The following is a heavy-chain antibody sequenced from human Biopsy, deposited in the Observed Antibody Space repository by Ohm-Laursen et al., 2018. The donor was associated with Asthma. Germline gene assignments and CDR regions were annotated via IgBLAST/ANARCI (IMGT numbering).Heavy chain of an antibody. D-gene: IGHD7-27*01. V-gene: IGHV4-39*01. CDR1: GGSMSSSSYY. Sequence: SDTLSLTWPVSGGSMSSSSYYWGWIRRPPGKGLEWMGRISYTGSAYHNPSLKSRVTISENTSKNPFSLKLRSVTAADTAVYYCARHWDWGSFFDYWGQGTPVTVSS. CDR2: ISYTGSA. J-gene: IGHJ4*02. CDR3: ARHWDWGSFFDY.